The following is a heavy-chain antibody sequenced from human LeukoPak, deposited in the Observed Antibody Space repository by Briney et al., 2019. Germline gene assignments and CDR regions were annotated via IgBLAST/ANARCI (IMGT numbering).Heavy chain of an antibody. CDR3: AREGYYYDRSGYSD. Sequence: GGSLRLSCAASGFTFSSYEMNWVRQAPGKGLEWVSYISSSGSTIYYADSVKGRFTISRDNAKNSLYLQMNSLRAEDTAVYYCAREGYYYDRSGYSDWGQGTLVTVSS. CDR2: ISSSGSTI. J-gene: IGHJ1*01. CDR1: GFTFSSYE. D-gene: IGHD3-22*01. V-gene: IGHV3-48*03.